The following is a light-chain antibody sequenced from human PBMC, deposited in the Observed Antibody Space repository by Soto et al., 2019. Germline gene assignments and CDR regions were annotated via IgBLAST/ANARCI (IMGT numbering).Light chain of an antibody. J-gene: IGKJ1*01. CDR1: QSVTTY. CDR3: QKYNSAPRT. Sequence: EIVLTQSPATLSLSPGERATLSCRASQSVTTYLAWYQQKPGQAPRLLIYDASNRATGIPARFSGSGSGTDFTLTISSLEPGDVATYYCQKYNSAPRTFGQGTKVDIK. V-gene: IGKV3-11*01. CDR2: DAS.